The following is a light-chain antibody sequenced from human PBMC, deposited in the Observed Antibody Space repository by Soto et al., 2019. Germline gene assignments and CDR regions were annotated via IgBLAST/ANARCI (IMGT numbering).Light chain of an antibody. CDR1: HSVRSD. CDR3: HQYNKWPPST. CDR2: DAS. V-gene: IGKV3-15*01. Sequence: DIVLPQSPATLSLSPGESATLSGRVSHSVRSDLAWYQQKPGQSPRLLIFDASTRATGIPARFSGSASGTEFTRSVSSLQSEDFAVYYCHQYNKWPPSTFGQGTRLEI. J-gene: IGKJ5*01.